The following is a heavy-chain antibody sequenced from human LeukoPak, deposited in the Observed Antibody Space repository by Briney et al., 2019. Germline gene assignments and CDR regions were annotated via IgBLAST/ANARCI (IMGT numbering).Heavy chain of an antibody. J-gene: IGHJ4*02. CDR3: ARGPRTMVRGVMYDY. Sequence: SETLSLTCAVYGGSFSGYYWSWIRQPPGKGQEWIGEINHSGSTNYNPSLKSRVTISVDTSKNQFSLKLSSVTAADTAVYYCARGPRTMVRGVMYDYWGQGTLVTVSS. D-gene: IGHD3-10*01. V-gene: IGHV4-34*01. CDR1: GGSFSGYY. CDR2: INHSGST.